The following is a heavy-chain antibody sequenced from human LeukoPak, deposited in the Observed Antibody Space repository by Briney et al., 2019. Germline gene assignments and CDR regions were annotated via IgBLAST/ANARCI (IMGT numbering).Heavy chain of an antibody. CDR2: MNPNSGNT. J-gene: IGHJ4*02. CDR3: AGRVYGDYSEDY. V-gene: IGHV1-8*01. CDR1: GYTFTSYD. D-gene: IGHD4-17*01. Sequence: GASVKVSCKASGYTFTSYDINWGGQPTGQGLDWMGWMNPNSGNTGYAQKFQGRVTMTRDTSISTAYMELSSLRSEDTAAYYCAGRVYGDYSEDYWGQGTLVTVSS.